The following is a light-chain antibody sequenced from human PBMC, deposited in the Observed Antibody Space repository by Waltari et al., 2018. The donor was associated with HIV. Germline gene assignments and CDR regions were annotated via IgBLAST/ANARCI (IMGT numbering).Light chain of an antibody. CDR3: SSYTTRRTLV. CDR1: FNDLVVYDF. J-gene: IGLJ3*02. V-gene: IGLV2-14*01. CDR2: GFT. Sequence: QSALTQPASVSGSPGQSITISCTGTFNDLVVYDFVSWYRQYPGKAPQLLIYGFTIRSLGVSYRFSGSKSDNTASLTISGLQIEDEAHYYCSSYTTRRTLVFGGGTKLTVL.